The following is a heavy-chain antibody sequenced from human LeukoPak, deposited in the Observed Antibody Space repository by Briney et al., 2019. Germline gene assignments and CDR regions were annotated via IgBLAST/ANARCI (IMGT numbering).Heavy chain of an antibody. CDR3: ASTPNGVAAIYFDY. J-gene: IGHJ4*02. CDR1: GFIFSNYA. V-gene: IGHV3-30*04. CDR2: ISYDGSNK. Sequence: GGSLRLSCAASGFIFSNYAMHWVRQAPGKGLEWVAVISYDGSNKYYADSVKGRFTISKDNAKNTLYLQMNSLRAGDTAVYYCASTPNGVAAIYFDYWGQGTLVTVSS. D-gene: IGHD2-15*01.